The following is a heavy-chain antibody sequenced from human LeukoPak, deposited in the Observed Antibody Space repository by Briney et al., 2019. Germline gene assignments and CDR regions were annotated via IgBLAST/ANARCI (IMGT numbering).Heavy chain of an antibody. V-gene: IGHV4-61*02. J-gene: IGHJ6*03. CDR2: TLASGTV. Sequence: SETLSLTCTVSGDSIISKNYYWTWLRQPAGKGLEWIGRTLASGTVSYSPSLKSRVTISVDTSNNQFSLSLSSVTAADTATYYCAREGDPTSSHYYIYYMGVWGKGITVAVSS. CDR1: GDSIISKNYY. D-gene: IGHD6-6*01. CDR3: AREGDPTSSHYYIYYMGV.